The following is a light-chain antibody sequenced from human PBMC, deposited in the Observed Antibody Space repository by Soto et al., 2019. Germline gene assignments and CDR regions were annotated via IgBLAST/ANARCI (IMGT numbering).Light chain of an antibody. CDR3: QQANSLPIT. CDR2: GAS. CDR1: QGISSW. Sequence: DIQMTQSPSSVSASVGDRFTITCRASQGISSWLAWYQRKPGKAPKLLIYGASSLQSGVPSRFSGSGSGTDFTLTISSLQPEDFATYYCQQANSLPITFGQGTRLEIK. V-gene: IGKV1-12*01. J-gene: IGKJ5*01.